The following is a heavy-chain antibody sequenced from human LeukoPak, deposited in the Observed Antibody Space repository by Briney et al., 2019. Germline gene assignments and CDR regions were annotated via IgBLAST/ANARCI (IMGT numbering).Heavy chain of an antibody. Sequence: SETLSLTCTVSGDSISGSRFFRAWLRQPPGKGLEWIASLSDRGSPKYSPSFQSRVSILTDMSKNQLSLNLNAVTAADTAVYYCARDANYRDRSGYPSPFDLWGQGILVIVSS. D-gene: IGHD6-19*01. J-gene: IGHJ4*02. CDR1: GDSISGSRFF. V-gene: IGHV4-39*02. CDR2: LSDRGSP. CDR3: ARDANYRDRSGYPSPFDL.